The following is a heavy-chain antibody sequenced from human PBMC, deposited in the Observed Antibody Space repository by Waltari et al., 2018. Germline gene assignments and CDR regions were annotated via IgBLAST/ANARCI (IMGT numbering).Heavy chain of an antibody. J-gene: IGHJ4*02. CDR1: GFTFDDYA. D-gene: IGHD3-10*01. CDR3: AKDGRGDYYGSGSYYD. V-gene: IGHV3-9*03. CDR2: ISWNSGSI. Sequence: EVQLVESGGGLVQPGRSLRLSCAASGFTFDDYAMHWVRQAPGKGLEWVSGISWNSGSIGYADSVKGRFTISRDNAKNSLYLQMNSLRAEDMALYYCAKDGRGDYYGSGSYYDWGQGTLVTVSS.